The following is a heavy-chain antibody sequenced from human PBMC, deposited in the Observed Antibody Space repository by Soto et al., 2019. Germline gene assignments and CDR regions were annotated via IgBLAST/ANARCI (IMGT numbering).Heavy chain of an antibody. CDR3: ASEFDGSRRYFDY. Sequence: GGSLRLSCAASGFTFSNYGMHWVRQTPGKGLEWVALIWSHGKNERYADSVKGRFTISRDNSKNTLYLQMNSLRVEDMAVYYCASEFDGSRRYFDYWGQGTLVTVSS. J-gene: IGHJ4*02. D-gene: IGHD2-2*03. CDR1: GFTFSNYG. V-gene: IGHV3-33*01. CDR2: IWSHGKNE.